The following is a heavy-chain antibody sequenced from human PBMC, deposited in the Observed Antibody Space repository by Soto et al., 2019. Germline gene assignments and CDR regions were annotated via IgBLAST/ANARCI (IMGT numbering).Heavy chain of an antibody. CDR2: ISGSGGST. J-gene: IGHJ4*02. D-gene: IGHD2-15*01. CDR3: AKIDTEYCSGGSCHRGYFDY. CDR1: GFTFSSYA. V-gene: IGHV3-23*01. Sequence: GGSLRLSCAASGFTFSSYAMSWVRQAPGKGLEWVSAISGSGGSTYYADSVKGRFTISRDNSKNTLYLQMNSLRAEDTAVYYCAKIDTEYCSGGSCHRGYFDYWGQGTMVTVYS.